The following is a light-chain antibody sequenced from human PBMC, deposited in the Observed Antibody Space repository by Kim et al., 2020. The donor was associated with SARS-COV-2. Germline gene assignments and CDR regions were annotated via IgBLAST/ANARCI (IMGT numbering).Light chain of an antibody. V-gene: IGLV3-1*01. J-gene: IGLJ2*01. CDR2: QDF. CDR3: QAWDSGTVV. Sequence: SYELTQPPSVSVSPGQTVSITCSGDKLGEKYSCWYQQKSGQSPVLVIYQDFKRHSGIPERFSGSNFGNTATLTISGTQAVDEADYYCQAWDSGTVVFGGGTKLTVL. CDR1: KLGEKY.